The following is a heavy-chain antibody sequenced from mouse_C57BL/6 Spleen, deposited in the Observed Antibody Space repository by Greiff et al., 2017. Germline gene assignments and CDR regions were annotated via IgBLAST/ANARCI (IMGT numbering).Heavy chain of an antibody. CDR1: GYTFTSYW. J-gene: IGHJ3*01. D-gene: IGHD3-3*01. V-gene: IGHV1-50*01. CDR3: ARRAGAY. CDR2: IDHSDSYT. Sequence: VKLQESGAELVKPGASVKLSCKASGYTFTSYWMQWVKQRPGKGLEWIGEIDHSDSYTNYQQKFKGKASLTVDTSSSTAYMQLSSLTSEDPAVYYYARRAGAYWGQGTLVTVSA.